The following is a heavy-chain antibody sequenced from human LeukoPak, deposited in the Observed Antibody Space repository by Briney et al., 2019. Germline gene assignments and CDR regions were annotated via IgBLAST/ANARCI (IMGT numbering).Heavy chain of an antibody. CDR3: AVYSSGWYDY. D-gene: IGHD6-19*01. CDR2: INPSGGST. V-gene: IGHV1-46*01. J-gene: IGHJ4*02. CDR1: GYTFTSYY. Sequence: ASVTVSCKASGYTFTSYYMHWVRQAPGQGLEWMGIINPSGGSTSYAQKFQGRVAMTRDTSTSTVYMELSSLRSEDTAVYYCAVYSSGWYDYWGQGTLVTVSS.